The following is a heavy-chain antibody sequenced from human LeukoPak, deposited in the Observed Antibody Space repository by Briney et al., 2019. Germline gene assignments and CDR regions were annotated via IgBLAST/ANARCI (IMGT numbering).Heavy chain of an antibody. CDR2: TRDDGRDE. J-gene: IGHJ4*02. CDR3: AKDIGRSSYYYFDY. V-gene: IGHV3-30*02. D-gene: IGHD6-13*01. Sequence: GGSLRLSCTASGFTFNSYGMHWVRQAPGKGLEWVAFTRDDGRDEYYADSVKGRFTISRDNSKNTLYVQMNTLRAEDTAVYYCAKDIGRSSYYYFDYWGQGTLVTVSS. CDR1: GFTFNSYG.